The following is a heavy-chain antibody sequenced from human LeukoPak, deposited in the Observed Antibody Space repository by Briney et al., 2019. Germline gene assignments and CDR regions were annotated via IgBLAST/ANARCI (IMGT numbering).Heavy chain of an antibody. J-gene: IGHJ6*02. CDR2: ISYDGSNK. D-gene: IGHD1-26*01. V-gene: IGHV3-30*18. Sequence: GGSLRLSCAASGFTFSSYGMHWVRQAPGKGLEWVAVISYDGSNKYYADSVKGRFTISGDNSKNTLYLQMNSLRAEDTAVYYCAKGGGSYPYYYYGMDVWGQGTTVTVSS. CDR1: GFTFSSYG. CDR3: AKGGGSYPYYYYGMDV.